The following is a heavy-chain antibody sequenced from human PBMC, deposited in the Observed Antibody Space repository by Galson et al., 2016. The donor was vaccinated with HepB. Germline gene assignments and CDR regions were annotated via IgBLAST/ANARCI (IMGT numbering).Heavy chain of an antibody. D-gene: IGHD5-12*01. CDR3: VRESGYVTGTVY. CDR2: IWFHEKKT. CDR1: GFNFSTYG. J-gene: IGHJ4*02. V-gene: IGHV3-33*01. Sequence: SLRLSCAATGFNFSTYGMHWIRQTPDKGLEWVGLIWFHEKKTYYGDAVKGRFTISRDNSKNTLFLDMSALRVDDTGLYFCVRESGYVTGTVYWGQGSLVTLTS.